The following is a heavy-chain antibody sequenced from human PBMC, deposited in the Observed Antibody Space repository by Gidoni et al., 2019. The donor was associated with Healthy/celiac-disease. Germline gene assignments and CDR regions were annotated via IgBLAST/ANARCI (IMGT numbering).Heavy chain of an antibody. CDR2: ISYDGSNK. J-gene: IGHJ3*02. V-gene: IGHV3-30-3*01. CDR1: GFTFSSYA. D-gene: IGHD3-10*01. Sequence: QVQLVESGGGVVQPGRSLRLSCAASGFTFSSYAMHWVRQAPGKGLEWVAVISYDGSNKYYADSVKGRFTISRDNSKNTLYLQMNSLRAEDTAVYYCASGAGDDPDGFTSFDIWGQGTMVTVSS. CDR3: ASGAGDDPDGFTSFDI.